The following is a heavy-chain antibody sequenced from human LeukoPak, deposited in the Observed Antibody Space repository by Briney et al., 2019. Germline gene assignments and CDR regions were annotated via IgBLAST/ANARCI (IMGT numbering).Heavy chain of an antibody. V-gene: IGHV1-8*03. Sequence: ASVKVSCKASGYTFTSYDINWVRQATGQGLEWMGWMNPNSGNTGYAQKFQGRVTITTDESTSTAYMELSSLRSEDTAVYYCARDREGYNAYDYWGQGTLVTVSS. CDR1: GYTFTSYD. CDR3: ARDREGYNAYDY. D-gene: IGHD5-24*01. J-gene: IGHJ4*02. CDR2: MNPNSGNT.